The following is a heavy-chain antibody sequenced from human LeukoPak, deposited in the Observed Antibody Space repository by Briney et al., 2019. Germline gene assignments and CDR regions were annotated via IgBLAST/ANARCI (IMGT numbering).Heavy chain of an antibody. CDR3: ASGPIYYYGSEDAFDI. D-gene: IGHD3-10*01. CDR1: GFTFSSYS. V-gene: IGHV3-21*01. CDR2: ISSSSYI. Sequence: GGSLRLSCAASGFTFSSYSMNWVRQAPGKGLEWVSSISSSSYIYYADSVKGRFTISRDNAKNSLYLQMNSLRAEDTAVYYCASGPIYYYGSEDAFDIWGQGTMVTVSS. J-gene: IGHJ3*02.